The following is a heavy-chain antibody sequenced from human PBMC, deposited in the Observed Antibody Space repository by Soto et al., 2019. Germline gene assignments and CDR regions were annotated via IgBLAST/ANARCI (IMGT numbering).Heavy chain of an antibody. J-gene: IGHJ6*02. Sequence: SHTLSLTCAISRHSGCGNNAAWYGIMQSPSRDLEWLGRTFYRSKWYNDYAVSVKSRITINPDTSKNQFSLQLNSVTPEDTAVYYCAREGGNRYYYYGMDVWGQGITVTVSS. CDR1: RHSGCGNNAA. CDR2: TFYRSKWYN. CDR3: AREGGNRYYYYGMDV. D-gene: IGHD1-26*01. V-gene: IGHV6-1*01.